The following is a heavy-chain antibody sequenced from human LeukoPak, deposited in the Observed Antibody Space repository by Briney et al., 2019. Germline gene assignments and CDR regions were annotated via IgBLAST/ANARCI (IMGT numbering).Heavy chain of an antibody. V-gene: IGHV3-33*01. CDR2: IWYDGSNK. CDR1: GFTFSSYG. Sequence: TGGSLRLSCAASGFTFSSYGMHWVRQAPGKGLEWVAVIWYDGSNKYYADSVKGRFTISRDNSKNTLYLQMNSLRAEDTAVYYCARTPGFWSGYYTPLDYWGQGTLVTVSS. D-gene: IGHD3-3*01. J-gene: IGHJ4*02. CDR3: ARTPGFWSGYYTPLDY.